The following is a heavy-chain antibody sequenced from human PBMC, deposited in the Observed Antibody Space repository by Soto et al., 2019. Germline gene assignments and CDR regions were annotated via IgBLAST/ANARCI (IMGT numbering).Heavy chain of an antibody. Sequence: PSETLSLTCTVSGGSISSSSYYWGWIRQPPGKVLEWIGSIYYSGSTYYNPSLKSRVTISVDTSKNQFSLKLSSVTAADTAVYYCARTSGILDYWGQGTLVTVS. J-gene: IGHJ4*02. CDR2: IYYSGST. CDR3: ARTSGILDY. D-gene: IGHD1-26*01. V-gene: IGHV4-39*01. CDR1: GGSISSSSYY.